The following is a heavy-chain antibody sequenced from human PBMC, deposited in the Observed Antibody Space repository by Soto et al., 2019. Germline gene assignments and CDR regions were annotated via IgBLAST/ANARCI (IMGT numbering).Heavy chain of an antibody. D-gene: IGHD3-10*01. J-gene: IGHJ5*02. CDR1: GFTFSTYN. CDR2: IPSSTSYI. Sequence: DVQLVESGGGLVQPGGSLRLSCAASGFTFSTYNMNWVRQAPGKGLEWVSSIPSSTSYIFYADSVKGRFTISRDNAKNSLYLENNSPRAGDTAVYYCARDFGGILRFGESWGQGTLVTVSS. V-gene: IGHV3-21*01. CDR3: ARDFGGILRFGES.